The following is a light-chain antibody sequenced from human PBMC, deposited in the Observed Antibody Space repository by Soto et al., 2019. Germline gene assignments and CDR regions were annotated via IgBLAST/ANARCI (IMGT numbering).Light chain of an antibody. V-gene: IGKV3-20*01. J-gene: IGKJ4*01. CDR3: QQYGSSPLT. CDR2: GAS. CDR1: QSVSRNY. Sequence: EIVLTQSPGTLSLSPGERDTLSCRASQSVSRNYLAWYQQKPAQAPRLLIYGASTRATGIPDRFSGSGSGTDFTFTISRLESDDFAVYFCQQYGSSPLTFGGGTKVEIK.